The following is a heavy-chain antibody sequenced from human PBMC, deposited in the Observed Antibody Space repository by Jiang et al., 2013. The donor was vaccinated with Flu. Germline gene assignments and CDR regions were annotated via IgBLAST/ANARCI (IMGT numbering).Heavy chain of an antibody. V-gene: IGHV3-74*01. J-gene: IGHJ4*02. CDR2: INPDGSTT. CDR1: GFTFSSYW. Sequence: GFTFSSYWMHWVRQAPGKGLVWVSRINPDGSTTSYADSVRGRFTISRDNAKNTLYLQVNSLTAEDTAVYYCARGGLEPVDYWGQGTLVTVSS. D-gene: IGHD3/OR15-3a*01. CDR3: ARGGLEPVDY.